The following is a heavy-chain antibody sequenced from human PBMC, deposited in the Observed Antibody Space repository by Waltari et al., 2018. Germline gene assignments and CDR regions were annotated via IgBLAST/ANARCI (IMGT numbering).Heavy chain of an antibody. D-gene: IGHD5-12*01. CDR3: ATYIGASIGTAAFDV. V-gene: IGHV4-39*01. Sequence: GWIRQPPGQGLECIAPISYNGATYTSPSLESRLTMSRDTSKNQLSLTLGSVTAADTSVYFCATYIGASIGTAAFDVWGQGTMVTVSS. J-gene: IGHJ3*01. CDR2: ISYNGAT.